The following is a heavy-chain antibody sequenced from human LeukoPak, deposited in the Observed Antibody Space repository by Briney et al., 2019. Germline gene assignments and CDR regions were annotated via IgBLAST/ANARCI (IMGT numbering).Heavy chain of an antibody. CDR2: ISSSSYI. J-gene: IGHJ4*02. CDR3: ARDQGEPFFDY. Sequence: GGSLRLSCAASGFTFSNYSMNWVRQAPGKGLEWVSSISSSSYIYYADSVRGRFTFSRDNAKNSLYLQMNSLRVEDTAVYYCARDQGEPFFDYWGQGTLVTVSS. V-gene: IGHV3-21*01. D-gene: IGHD1-14*01. CDR1: GFTFSNYS.